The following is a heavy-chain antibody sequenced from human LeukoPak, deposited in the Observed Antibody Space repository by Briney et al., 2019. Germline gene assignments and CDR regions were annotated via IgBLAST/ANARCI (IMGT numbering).Heavy chain of an antibody. Sequence: PGGSLRLSCEASGFVFSTYYMTWIRQAPGKGLEWLSYISGSGSTIEYADSVKGRFTISRDNSKTSVYLQMNNSRDEDTAVYYCVRLMRGATFDPWGQGALVTASS. V-gene: IGHV3-11*01. CDR2: ISGSGSTI. CDR1: GFVFSTYY. J-gene: IGHJ5*02. D-gene: IGHD3-10*01. CDR3: VRLMRGATFDP.